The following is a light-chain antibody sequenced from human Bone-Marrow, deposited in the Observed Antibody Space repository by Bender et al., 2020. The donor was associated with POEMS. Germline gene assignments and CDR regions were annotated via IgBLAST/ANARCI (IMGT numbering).Light chain of an antibody. Sequence: SFLTHPPSSSFPPFHLFTISFSLTISNFLIYPLNFYHHLPGAAPKLVIFNNSQRPSGVPDRFSGSNSGTSASLAISGLLSDDEADFYCATWDDSLNGWVFGGGKKLTVL. V-gene: IGLV1-44*01. CDR1: ISNFLIYP. CDR3: ATWDDSLNGWV. J-gene: IGLJ3*02. CDR2: NNS.